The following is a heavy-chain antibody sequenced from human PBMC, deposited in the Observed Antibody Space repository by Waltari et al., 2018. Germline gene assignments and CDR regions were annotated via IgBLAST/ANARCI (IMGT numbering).Heavy chain of an antibody. CDR1: GFTFSSYA. CDR3: AREGVRHGDPMGAFDI. Sequence: QVQLVESGGGVVQPGRSLRLSCAASGFTFSSYAMHWVRQAPGKGLEWVAVISYDGSNKYYADSVKGRFTISRDNSKNTLYLQMNSLRAEDTAVYYCAREGVRHGDPMGAFDIWGQGTMVTVSS. J-gene: IGHJ3*02. D-gene: IGHD4-17*01. CDR2: ISYDGSNK. V-gene: IGHV3-30-3*01.